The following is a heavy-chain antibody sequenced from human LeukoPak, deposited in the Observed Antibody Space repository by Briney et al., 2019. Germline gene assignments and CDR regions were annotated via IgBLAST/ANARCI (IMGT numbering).Heavy chain of an antibody. CDR1: GFTFSSYS. V-gene: IGHV3-21*01. CDR2: ISSSSSYI. Sequence: GGSLRLSCAASGFTFSSYSMNWVRQAPGKGLEWVSSISSSSSYIYYADSVKGRFTISRDNAKNSLYLQMNSLRAEDTAVYYCVRLPSGSYRDFDYWGQGTLVTVSS. J-gene: IGHJ4*02. CDR3: VRLPSGSYRDFDY. D-gene: IGHD1-26*01.